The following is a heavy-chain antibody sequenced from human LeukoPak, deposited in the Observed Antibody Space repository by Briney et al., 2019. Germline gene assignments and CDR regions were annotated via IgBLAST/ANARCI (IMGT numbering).Heavy chain of an antibody. V-gene: IGHV1-18*01. D-gene: IGHD3-22*01. J-gene: IGHJ3*02. CDR1: GYTFTSYG. Sequence: ASVKVSCKASGYTFTSYGISWVRQAPGHGLEWMGWISAYNGNTNYAQKLQGRVTMTTDTSTSTAYMELRSLRSDDTAVYYCARDHLPNYYDSSGSDAFDIWGQGTMVTVSS. CDR3: ARDHLPNYYDSSGSDAFDI. CDR2: ISAYNGNT.